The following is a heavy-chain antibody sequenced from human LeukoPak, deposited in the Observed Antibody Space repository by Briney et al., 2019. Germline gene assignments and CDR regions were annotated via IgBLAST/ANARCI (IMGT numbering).Heavy chain of an antibody. CDR2: IRSSDRAI. D-gene: IGHD3-9*01. V-gene: IGHV3-48*02. CDR3: ARDRDWAFDY. CDR1: GFTFSTYS. J-gene: IGHJ4*02. Sequence: GGSLRLSCVASGFTFSTYSMNWVRQAPGKGLEWVSYIRSSDRAIYYADSVTGRFTISRDNAKNSLYLQMHSLRDEDTAVYHCARDRDWAFDYWGQGTLVTVSS.